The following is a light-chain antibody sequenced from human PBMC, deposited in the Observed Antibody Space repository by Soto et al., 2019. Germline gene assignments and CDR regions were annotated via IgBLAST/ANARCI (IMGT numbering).Light chain of an antibody. V-gene: IGLV1-40*01. Sequence: QAVVTQPPSVSGAPGQRVTISCTGSSSNIGADYDVHWYQQLPGTAPKLLIYGNSNRPSGVPDQFSGSKSGTSASLVITGLQAEDEADYYCQSYDSSLSGVVFGGGTKLTVL. CDR2: GNS. CDR1: SSNIGADYD. J-gene: IGLJ2*01. CDR3: QSYDSSLSGVV.